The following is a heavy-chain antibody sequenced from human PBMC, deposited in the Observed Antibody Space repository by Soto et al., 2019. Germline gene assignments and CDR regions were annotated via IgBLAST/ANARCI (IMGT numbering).Heavy chain of an antibody. V-gene: IGHV2-26*01. CDR3: ARSRSGTYYDAFDI. D-gene: IGHD3-10*01. Sequence: QVTLKESGPVLVKPTETLTLTCIVSGFSLRNARMGVSWIRQPPGNALEWLAHIFPNDEKAYSTSLQSRFTLAKDTSKSQVVLAMTKMDPLDTATYYWARSRSGTYYDAFDILDPGNMVTVSS. CDR2: IFPNDEK. CDR1: GFSLRNARMG. J-gene: IGHJ3*02.